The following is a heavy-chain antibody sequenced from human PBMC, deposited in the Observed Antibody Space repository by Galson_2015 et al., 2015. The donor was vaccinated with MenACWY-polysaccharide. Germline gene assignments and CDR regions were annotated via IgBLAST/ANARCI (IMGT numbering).Heavy chain of an antibody. Sequence: SETLSLTCTVSGGSISSSSYYWGWIRQPPGKGLEWIGSIYYSGSTYYNPSLKSRVTISVDTSKNQFSLKLSSVTAADTAVYYCARLGWIVGATAVFDYWGQGTLVTVSS. CDR3: ARLGWIVGATAVFDY. D-gene: IGHD1-26*01. J-gene: IGHJ4*02. CDR2: IYYSGST. V-gene: IGHV4-39*01. CDR1: GGSISSSSYY.